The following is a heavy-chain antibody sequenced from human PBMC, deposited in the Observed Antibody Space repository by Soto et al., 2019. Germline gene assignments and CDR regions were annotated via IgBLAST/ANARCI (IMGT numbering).Heavy chain of an antibody. CDR2: INAGNGNT. D-gene: IGHD5-18*01. CDR1: GYTFTSYA. Sequence: QVQLVQSGAEVKKPGASVKVSCKASGYTFTSYAMHWVRQAPGQRLEWMGWINAGNGNTKYSQKSGGRATIPGDTPASTAYREVSSLRSKARALYYWGREKIRLCLRPFDSGGREPLAPLPS. J-gene: IGHJ4*02. V-gene: IGHV1-3*01. CDR3: GREKIRLCLRPFDS.